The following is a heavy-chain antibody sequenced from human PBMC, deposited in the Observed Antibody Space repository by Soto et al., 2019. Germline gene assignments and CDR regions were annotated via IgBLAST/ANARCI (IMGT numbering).Heavy chain of an antibody. CDR3: ARELPTTHYFDS. D-gene: IGHD4-4*01. CDR1: GYIFVDYA. V-gene: IGHV1-3*01. J-gene: IGHJ4*02. CDR2: IHAGNGDT. Sequence: ASVKGSFTPSGYIFVDYAMHWLRQAPGQRPEWMGWIHAGNGDTRYSQKFQGRFTITRDTSASTVYMDLSSLRSEDTAVYYCARELPTTHYFDSWGQGALVTVSS.